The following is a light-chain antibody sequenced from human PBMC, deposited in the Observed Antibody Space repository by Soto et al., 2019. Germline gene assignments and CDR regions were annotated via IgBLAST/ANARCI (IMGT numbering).Light chain of an antibody. CDR3: QQYNNWPRT. Sequence: EIVLTQYPATQSLSPGERATRSCRASQSVSTYLVWYQLKPGQAPRLLIYDASNRATGIPARFSGSGSGTEFTLTISSLQSEDFAVYYCQQYNNWPRTFGQGTKVDIK. J-gene: IGKJ1*01. CDR2: DAS. V-gene: IGKV3-11*01. CDR1: QSVSTY.